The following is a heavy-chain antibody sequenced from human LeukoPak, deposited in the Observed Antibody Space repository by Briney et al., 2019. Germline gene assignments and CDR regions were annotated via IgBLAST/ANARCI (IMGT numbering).Heavy chain of an antibody. D-gene: IGHD4-11*01. CDR2: MYSGGST. Sequence: GGTLRLSCAASGFTVSSYYMTWVRQAPGKGLEWVSVMYSGGSTYYADSVKGRVAISRDNSQNTVFLQMNSVRVEDTAVYYCARSYSNHLFGMDVWGQGTAVTVSS. CDR1: GFTVSSYY. J-gene: IGHJ6*02. CDR3: ARSYSNHLFGMDV. V-gene: IGHV3-66*01.